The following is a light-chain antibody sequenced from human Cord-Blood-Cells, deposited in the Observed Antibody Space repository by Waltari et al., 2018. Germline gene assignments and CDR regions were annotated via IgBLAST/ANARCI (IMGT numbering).Light chain of an antibody. CDR3: EQYNSYPWT. V-gene: IGKV1-5*03. CDR1: QSIRSW. Sequence: DIQMTQSPSTLSASVGDRVIITCRASQSIRSWLAWYQHKPGKAPKLLTYKASSLESGVPSRFSGSGSGTEFTLTISSLQPDDFATYYCEQYNSYPWTFGQGTKVEIK. CDR2: KAS. J-gene: IGKJ1*01.